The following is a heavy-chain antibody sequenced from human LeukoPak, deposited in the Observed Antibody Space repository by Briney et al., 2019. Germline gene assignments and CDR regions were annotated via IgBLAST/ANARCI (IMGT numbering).Heavy chain of an antibody. D-gene: IGHD6-19*01. J-gene: IGHJ5*02. CDR3: ARNVGWYTHDT. Sequence: SETLSLTCAVYGGSFSGYYWSWIRQPPGKGLEWIGEINHSGSTNYNPSLKSRVTISVDTSKNQFSLKLSSVTAADTAVYYCARNVGWYTHDTWGQGTLVTVST. CDR1: GGSFSGYY. V-gene: IGHV4-34*01. CDR2: INHSGST.